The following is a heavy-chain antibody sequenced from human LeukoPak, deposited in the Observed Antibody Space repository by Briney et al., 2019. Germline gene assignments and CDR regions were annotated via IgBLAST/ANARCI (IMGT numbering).Heavy chain of an antibody. Sequence: GGSLRLSCVASGFTFSNYWMSWVRQAPGKGLEWVAIIRQDGSEKKYVDSVKGRFTISRDNAKNSLYLEMNSLRAEDTAVYYCTRFSRSSSSNYWGQGTLVTVSS. CDR2: IRQDGSEK. V-gene: IGHV3-7*01. CDR3: TRFSRSSSSNY. D-gene: IGHD6-6*01. J-gene: IGHJ4*02. CDR1: GFTFSNYW.